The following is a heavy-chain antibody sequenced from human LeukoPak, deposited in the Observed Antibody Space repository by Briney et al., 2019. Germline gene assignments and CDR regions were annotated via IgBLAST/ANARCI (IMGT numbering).Heavy chain of an antibody. J-gene: IGHJ4*02. D-gene: IGHD1-26*01. CDR1: GGTFSSYA. V-gene: IGHV1-69*04. CDR2: IIPIFGIA. Sequence: GASVKVSCKASGGTFSSYAISWVRQAPGQGLEWMGRIIPIFGIANYAQKFQGRVTIIADKSTSTAYMELSSLRSEDTAVYYCARDQGSSGGSPSPFDYWGQGTLVTVSS. CDR3: ARDQGSSGGSPSPFDY.